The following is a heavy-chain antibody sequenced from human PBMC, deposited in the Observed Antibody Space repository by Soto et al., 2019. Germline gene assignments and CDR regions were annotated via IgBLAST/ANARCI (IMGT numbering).Heavy chain of an antibody. CDR2: FFYSGST. Sequence: SETLSLTCTVSGGSISSRGYYWGWIRQPPGKGLEWIGIFFYSGSTYYNPSLKIRVTISVDTSKNQFSLKLSSVTAADTAVYYCATSNWFDPWGQGTLVTVSS. V-gene: IGHV4-39*01. CDR3: ATSNWFDP. CDR1: GGSISSRGYY. J-gene: IGHJ5*02.